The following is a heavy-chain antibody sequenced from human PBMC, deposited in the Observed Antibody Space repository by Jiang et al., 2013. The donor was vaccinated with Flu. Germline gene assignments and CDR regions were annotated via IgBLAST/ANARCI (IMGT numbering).Heavy chain of an antibody. V-gene: IGHV4-39*07. J-gene: IGHJ4*02. CDR3: AREAGLWFGELRAPFEY. Sequence: GLVKPSETLSLTCSVSGGSIGRGAYYWGWIRQTPGKGLEWIGSVDYRRSTYYNPSLKSRVSLSVDTANNQFSLRLTSATAADTAVYYCAREAGLWFGELRAPFEYWGQGRLVTVSS. CDR2: VDYRRST. CDR1: GGSIGRGAYY. D-gene: IGHD3-10*01.